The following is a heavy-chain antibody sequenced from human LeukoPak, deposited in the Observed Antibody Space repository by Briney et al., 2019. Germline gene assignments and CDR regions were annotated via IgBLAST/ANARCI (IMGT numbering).Heavy chain of an antibody. CDR3: ARDRGSRWFGPIDY. V-gene: IGHV3-21*01. Sequence: PGGSLRLSCVASGLTFTYSDFNWIRQAPGKGLEWLSTITRSSSNLYYADSVKGRFTTSRDDAKDSVYLQMENLRVEDTAMYYCARDRGSRWFGPIDYWGQGTLVTVSS. CDR2: ITRSSSNL. CDR1: GLTFTYSD. J-gene: IGHJ4*02. D-gene: IGHD6-13*01.